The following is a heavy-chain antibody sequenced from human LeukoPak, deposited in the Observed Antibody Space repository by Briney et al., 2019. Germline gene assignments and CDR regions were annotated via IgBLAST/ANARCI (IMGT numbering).Heavy chain of an antibody. J-gene: IGHJ4*02. Sequence: GGSLRLSCAASGFTLSSYWMSWVRQAPGKGLEWVANIKQDGSEKYYVDSVKGRFTISRDNAKNSLYLQMNSLRAEDTAVYYCARDPNYDFTHFDYWGQGTLVTVSS. D-gene: IGHD3-3*01. CDR2: IKQDGSEK. CDR1: GFTLSSYW. V-gene: IGHV3-7*01. CDR3: ARDPNYDFTHFDY.